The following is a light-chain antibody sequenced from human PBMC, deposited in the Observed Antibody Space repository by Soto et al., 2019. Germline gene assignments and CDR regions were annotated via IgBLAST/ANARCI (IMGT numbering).Light chain of an antibody. CDR1: QSISSY. CDR2: AAS. J-gene: IGKJ1*01. V-gene: IGKV1-39*01. Sequence: DIQMTQSPSSLSASVGDRVTITCRASQSISSYLNWYQQKPGKAPKLLIYAASSLQSGVPPRFSGSGSGTVFTLTISSLQPEDFATYYCQQSYSTPRTFGQGTKVEIK. CDR3: QQSYSTPRT.